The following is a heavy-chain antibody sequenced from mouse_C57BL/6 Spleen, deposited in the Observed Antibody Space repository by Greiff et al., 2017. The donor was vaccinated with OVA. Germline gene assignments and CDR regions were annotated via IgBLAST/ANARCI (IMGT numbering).Heavy chain of an antibody. J-gene: IGHJ2*01. CDR3: ASLLSPFDY. Sequence: QVQLQQPGAELVMPGASVKLSCKASGYTFTSYWMHWVKQRPGQGLEWIGEIDPSDSYTNYNQKFKGKSTLTVDKSSSTAYMQLSSLTSEDSAVYYCASLLSPFDYWGQGTTLTVSS. CDR2: IDPSDSYT. CDR1: GYTFTSYW. V-gene: IGHV1-69*01. D-gene: IGHD2-1*01.